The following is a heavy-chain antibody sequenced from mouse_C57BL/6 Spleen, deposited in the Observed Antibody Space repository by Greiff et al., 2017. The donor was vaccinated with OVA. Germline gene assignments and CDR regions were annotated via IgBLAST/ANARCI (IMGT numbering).Heavy chain of an antibody. CDR1: GFNIKNTY. CDR3: ARSVVTTARDY. CDR2: IGPAYGNT. D-gene: IGHD2-2*01. Sequence: VQLKESVAELVRPGASVKLSCTASGFNIKNTYMHWVKQRPEQGLEWIGRIGPAYGNTKYAPKFQGKAPIPAATSSNTSYLQLSSLTSEDTAIYYCARSVVTTARDYWGQGTSVTVSS. J-gene: IGHJ4*01. V-gene: IGHV14-3*01.